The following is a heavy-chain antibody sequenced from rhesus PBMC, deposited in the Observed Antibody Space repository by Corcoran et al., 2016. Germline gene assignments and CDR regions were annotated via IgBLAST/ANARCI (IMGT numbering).Heavy chain of an antibody. CDR1: GFTFSSYG. J-gene: IGHJ2*01. D-gene: IGHD4-23*01. V-gene: IGHV3-54*02. CDR3: ARASPLHSKGWYFDL. CDR2: YSYNGNQK. Sequence: EVQLVESGGGLVQPGGSLRLSCAASGFTFSSYGMHWVRQAPGKGLAWVEVYSYNGNQKYYAHSVTDRFTISRDNSKNMLYLQMNNLKLEDMAVYYCARASPLHSKGWYFDLWGPGTPITVSS.